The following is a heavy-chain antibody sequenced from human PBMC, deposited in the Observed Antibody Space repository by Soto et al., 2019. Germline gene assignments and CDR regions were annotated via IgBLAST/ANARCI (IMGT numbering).Heavy chain of an antibody. Sequence: GGSLRLSCAASGFTFSSYSMNWVRQAPGKGLEWVSSISSSSSYIYYADSVKGRFTISRDNAKNSLYLQMNSLRAEDTAVYYCAKGAARYFDYWGRGTLVTVSS. J-gene: IGHJ4*02. CDR1: GFTFSSYS. CDR2: ISSSSSYI. CDR3: AKGAARYFDY. V-gene: IGHV3-21*01. D-gene: IGHD1-26*01.